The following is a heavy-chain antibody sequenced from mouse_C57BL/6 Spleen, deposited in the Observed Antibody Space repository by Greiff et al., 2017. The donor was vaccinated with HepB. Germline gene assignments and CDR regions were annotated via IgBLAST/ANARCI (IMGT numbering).Heavy chain of an antibody. D-gene: IGHD2-2*01. CDR2: IHPNSGST. V-gene: IGHV1-64*01. Sequence: QVQLQQSGAELVKPGASVKLSCKASGYTFTSYWMHWVKQRPGQGLEWIGMIHPNSGSTNYNEKFKSKATLTVDKSSSTAYMQLSSLTSEDSAVYYCARSGGYAWFAYWGQVTLVTVSA. CDR3: ARSGGYAWFAY. J-gene: IGHJ3*01. CDR1: GYTFTSYW.